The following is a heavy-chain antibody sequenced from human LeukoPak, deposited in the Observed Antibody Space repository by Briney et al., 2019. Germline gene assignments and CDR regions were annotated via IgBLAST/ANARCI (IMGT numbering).Heavy chain of an antibody. CDR2: SSGSGAT. J-gene: IGHJ4*02. V-gene: IGHV3-23*01. CDR1: GFTFSSYA. CDR3: AKGGRGNDGDY. D-gene: IGHD1-1*01. Sequence: GGSLRLSCAASGFTFSSYAMSWVRQAPGKGLEWVSSSSGSGATYYADSVKGRFTISRDTSQNTLYLQMNSLRVEDTAVYYCAKGGRGNDGDYWGQGTLVTVSS.